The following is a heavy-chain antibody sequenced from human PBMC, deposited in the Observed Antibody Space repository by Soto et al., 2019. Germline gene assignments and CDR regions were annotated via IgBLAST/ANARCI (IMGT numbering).Heavy chain of an antibody. D-gene: IGHD3-22*01. J-gene: IGHJ4*02. CDR1: GYTFSTYG. V-gene: IGHV1-18*01. CDR2: INTYNGNR. Sequence: QVQLVQSGAEVKKPGASVKVSYKASGYTFSTYGISWVRQAPGQGLEGMGWINTYNGNRNYAQKLQGRVTMTTDTSTSTVYMELRSLRADDTAVYYCARDLEAMIAPRGYWGQGNLVTVSS. CDR3: ARDLEAMIAPRGY.